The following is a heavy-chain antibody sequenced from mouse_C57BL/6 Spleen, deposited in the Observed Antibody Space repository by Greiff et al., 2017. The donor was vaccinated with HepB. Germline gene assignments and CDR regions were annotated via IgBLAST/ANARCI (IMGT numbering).Heavy chain of an antibody. V-gene: IGHV1-7*01. J-gene: IGHJ3*01. CDR3: ARSTAQAPFAY. CDR2: INPSSGYT. D-gene: IGHD3-2*02. Sequence: VQLQQSGAELAKPGASVKLSCKASGYTFTSYWMHWVKQRPGQGLEWIGYINPSSGYTKYNQKFKDKAPLTADKSSSTAYMQLSSLTYEDSAVYYCARSTAQAPFAYWGQGTRVTVSA. CDR1: GYTFTSYW.